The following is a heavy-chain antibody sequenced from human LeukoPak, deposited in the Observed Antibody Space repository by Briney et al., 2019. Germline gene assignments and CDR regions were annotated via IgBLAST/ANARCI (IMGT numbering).Heavy chain of an antibody. J-gene: IGHJ4*02. CDR1: GGSISSGGYY. Sequence: PSQTLSLTCTVSGGSISSGGYYWSWIRQHPGKGLEWIGYIYYSGSTYYNPSLKSRVTISVDTSKNQFSLKLSSVTAADTAVYYCARDQAYYDILTGYYRGCYFDYWGQGTLVTVSS. CDR2: IYYSGST. V-gene: IGHV4-31*03. D-gene: IGHD3-9*01. CDR3: ARDQAYYDILTGYYRGCYFDY.